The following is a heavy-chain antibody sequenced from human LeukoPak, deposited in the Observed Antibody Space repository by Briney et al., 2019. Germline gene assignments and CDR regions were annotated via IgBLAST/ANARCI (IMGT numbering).Heavy chain of an antibody. V-gene: IGHV3-53*01. CDR1: GFTVSSDS. Sequence: GSLRLSCPVSGFTVSSDSMSWVRQAPGKGLEWVSFIYSGGSTHYSDSVKGRFTISRDNSKNTLYLQMNSLRAEDTAVYYCARRAGAYSHPYDYWGQGTLVTVSS. J-gene: IGHJ4*02. CDR2: IYSGGST. D-gene: IGHD4/OR15-4a*01. CDR3: ARRAGAYSHPYDY.